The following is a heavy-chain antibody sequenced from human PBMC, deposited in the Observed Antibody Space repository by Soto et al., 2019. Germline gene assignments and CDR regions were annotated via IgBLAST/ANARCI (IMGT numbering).Heavy chain of an antibody. V-gene: IGHV4-4*02. CDR1: GGSITSSHW. J-gene: IGHJ6*02. CDR3: ARREYGMDV. Sequence: QVQLQESGPGLVKPSGTLSLTCVVSGGSITSSHWWRWVRQTPGKGLEWIGEIFHIGHTNYNPSLKGRVTIALDQSKNQFSLKMTSMTAADTAVFYCARREYGMDVWGQGTTVTVSS. CDR2: IFHIGHT.